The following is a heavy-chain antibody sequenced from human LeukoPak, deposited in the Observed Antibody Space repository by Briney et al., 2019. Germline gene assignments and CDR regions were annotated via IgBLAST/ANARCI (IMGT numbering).Heavy chain of an antibody. CDR1: GGTFSSYA. V-gene: IGHV1-69*13. J-gene: IGHJ5*02. CDR2: IIPIFGTA. D-gene: IGHD3-3*01. CDR3: ARALEWPSNWFDP. Sequence: SVKVSCKASGGTFSSYAISWVRQAPGQGLEWMGGIIPIFGTANYAQKFQGRVTITADESTSTAYMELSSLRSEDTAVYYCARALEWPSNWFDPWGQGTLVTVSS.